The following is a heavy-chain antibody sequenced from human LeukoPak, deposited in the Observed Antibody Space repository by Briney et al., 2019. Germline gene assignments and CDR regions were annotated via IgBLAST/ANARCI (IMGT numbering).Heavy chain of an antibody. CDR1: GVSINSHY. Sequence: SETLSLTCTVSGVSINSHYWSWIRQPPGKGLEWIGFIYDSGSANYKSSLKSRVTMTVDTSKNQFSLRLNSVSAADTAVYYCARVLQNYYHMDVWGKGTTVTVSS. J-gene: IGHJ6*03. V-gene: IGHV4-59*11. CDR2: IYDSGSA. CDR3: ARVLQNYYHMDV. D-gene: IGHD3-3*01.